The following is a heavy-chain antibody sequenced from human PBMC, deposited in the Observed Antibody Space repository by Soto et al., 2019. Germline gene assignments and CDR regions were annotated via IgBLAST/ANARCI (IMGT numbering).Heavy chain of an antibody. CDR3: ARGPDDDSGSDYYYGMDV. J-gene: IGHJ6*02. V-gene: IGHV4-30-2*01. CDR1: GGSISSGGYS. CDR2: IYHSGST. D-gene: IGHD3-10*01. Sequence: SETLSLTCAVSGGSISSGGYSWSWIRQPPGKGLEWIGYIYHSGSTYYNPSLKSRVTISVDRSKNQFSLKLSSVTAADTAVYYCARGPDDDSGSDYYYGMDVWGQGTTVTVSS.